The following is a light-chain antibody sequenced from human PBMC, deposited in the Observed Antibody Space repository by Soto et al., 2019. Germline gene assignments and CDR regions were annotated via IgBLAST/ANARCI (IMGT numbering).Light chain of an antibody. V-gene: IGKV3-11*01. CDR1: QSVRTS. CDR3: QQRSNWPGT. J-gene: IGKJ1*01. CDR2: DAS. Sequence: EIVLTQSPATLSLSPGERATLSCRASQSVRTSLAWYQQQPGQAPRLLIYDASNKATGIPARFIGSGSGTYFTLTISSLDPKDFAVYYCQQRSNWPGTFGQGTKVEIK.